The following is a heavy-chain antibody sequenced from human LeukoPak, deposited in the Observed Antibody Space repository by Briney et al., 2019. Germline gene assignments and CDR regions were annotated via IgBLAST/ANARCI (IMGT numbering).Heavy chain of an antibody. Sequence: KAGGSLRLSCAASGYTFSSCGFNWVRQAPGKGLEWVSSIGPTGTDRYYADSVRGRFTISRDNAKNSMYLQMDCLRDEDTAVYYCATETIGRHYDYWGQGTLLTVSS. CDR3: ATETIGRHYDY. CDR2: IGPTGTDR. V-gene: IGHV3-21*01. CDR1: GYTFSSCG. J-gene: IGHJ4*02. D-gene: IGHD1-14*01.